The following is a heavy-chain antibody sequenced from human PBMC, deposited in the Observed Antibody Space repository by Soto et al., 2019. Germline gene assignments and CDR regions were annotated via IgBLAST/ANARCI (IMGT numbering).Heavy chain of an antibody. D-gene: IGHD3-22*01. Sequence: GGSLRLSCVAPGFTFNNAWMNWVRQAPGKGLEWVGRIKSKTDGGTTDYAALVKGRFTISRDDSKTTLYLQMNGLKTEDTAVYYCTTAENYYDSSSFDYWGQVTLVTVSS. CDR1: GFTFNNAW. V-gene: IGHV3-15*01. CDR3: TTAENYYDSSSFDY. J-gene: IGHJ4*02. CDR2: IKSKTDGGTT.